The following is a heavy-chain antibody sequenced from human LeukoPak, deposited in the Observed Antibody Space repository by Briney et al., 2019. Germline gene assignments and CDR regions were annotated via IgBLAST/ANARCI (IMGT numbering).Heavy chain of an antibody. CDR1: GGSISTYY. J-gene: IGHJ4*02. Sequence: SETLSLTCTVSGGSISTYYWSWIRQPPGKGLEWIGYVYYTGSTDYNPSLKSRVAISVDTSKNKFSLKLNSVTAADTAMYYCARGDCSGGSCYEGRYYFDYWGQGTLVAVSS. V-gene: IGHV4-59*01. CDR3: ARGDCSGGSCYEGRYYFDY. CDR2: VYYTGST. D-gene: IGHD2-15*01.